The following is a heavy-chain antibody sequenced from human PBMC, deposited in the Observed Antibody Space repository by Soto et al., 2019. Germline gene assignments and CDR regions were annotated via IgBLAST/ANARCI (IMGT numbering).Heavy chain of an antibody. J-gene: IGHJ3*02. CDR2: INPSAGST. Sequence: GASVKVSCKAFGYTFTTYYVHWVRQAPGQGLEWMGMINPSAGSTSYAQKFQGRATMTRDTSTTTVYMELSSLRSEDTAVYYCAREDDRDAARGFDIWGQGTMVTVSS. CDR3: AREDDRDAARGFDI. D-gene: IGHD6-6*01. V-gene: IGHV1-46*01. CDR1: GYTFTTYY.